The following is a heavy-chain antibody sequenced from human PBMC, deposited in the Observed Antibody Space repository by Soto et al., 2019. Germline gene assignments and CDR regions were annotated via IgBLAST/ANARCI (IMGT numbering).Heavy chain of an antibody. V-gene: IGHV3-21*01. D-gene: IGHD6-6*01. CDR2: ISSSSSYI. CDR1: GFTFSSYS. CDR3: ARDSSSVGDYYYYMDV. J-gene: IGHJ6*03. Sequence: GGSLRLSCAASGFTFSSYSMNWVRQAPGKGLEWVSSISSSSSYIYYADSVKGRFTISRDNAKNSLYLQMNSLRAEDTAVYYCARDSSSVGDYYYYMDVWGKGTTVTVSS.